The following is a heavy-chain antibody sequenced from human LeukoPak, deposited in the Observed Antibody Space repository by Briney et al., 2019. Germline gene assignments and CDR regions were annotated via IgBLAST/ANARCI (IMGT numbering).Heavy chain of an antibody. D-gene: IGHD3-16*01. CDR2: ISAYNGNT. J-gene: IGHJ4*02. Sequence: ASVKVSCKASGYTFINYAITWVRQAPGQGLERMGWISAYNGNTNYAQKLQGRVTMTTDTSTSTAYMELRSLRSDDTAVYYCARESHRLYDYVWGSYESKHYWGQGTLVTVSS. V-gene: IGHV1-18*01. CDR1: GYTFINYA. CDR3: ARESHRLYDYVWGSYESKHY.